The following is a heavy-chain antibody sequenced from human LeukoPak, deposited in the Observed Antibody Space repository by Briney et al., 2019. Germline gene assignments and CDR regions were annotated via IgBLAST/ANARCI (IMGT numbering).Heavy chain of an antibody. D-gene: IGHD4-17*01. J-gene: IGHJ5*02. CDR1: GGSFSGYY. V-gene: IGHV4-34*01. Sequence: PSETLSLTCAVYGGSFSGYYWSWIRQPPGKGLEWIGEINHSGSTNYNPSLKSRVTISVDTSKNQFSLKLSSVTAADTAVYYCARVWANYGDNRFDPWGQGTLVTVSS. CDR3: ARVWANYGDNRFDP. CDR2: INHSGST.